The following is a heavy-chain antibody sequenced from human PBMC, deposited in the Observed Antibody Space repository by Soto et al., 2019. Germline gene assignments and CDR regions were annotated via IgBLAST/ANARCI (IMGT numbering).Heavy chain of an antibody. V-gene: IGHV3-30*18. CDR2: ISFDGNYK. CDR1: GFTFSSYG. J-gene: IGHJ2*01. D-gene: IGHD1-26*01. CDR3: VKDYLHSRSYEISDFDL. Sequence: QVQLVESGGGVVQPGRSLRLSCVGSGFTFSSYGMHWVRQAPGKGLEWLAVISFDGNYKYHADSVTGRFTISRDNSKTRLFLEVCSLRPEATAVDCCVKDYLHSRSYEISDFDLRGGGTLVTVS.